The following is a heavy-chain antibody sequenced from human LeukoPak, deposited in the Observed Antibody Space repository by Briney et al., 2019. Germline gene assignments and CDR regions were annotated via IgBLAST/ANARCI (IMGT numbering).Heavy chain of an antibody. CDR1: GLTFSSYG. J-gene: IGHJ6*02. Sequence: PGGSLRLSCAASGLTFSSYGMHWVRQAPGKGLEWVAFIRYDGSNKYYADSVKGRFTISRDNSKNTLYLQMNSLRAEDTAVYYCAKGRNDDFYYYGMDVWGQGTTVTVSS. V-gene: IGHV3-30*02. CDR2: IRYDGSNK. CDR3: AKGRNDDFYYYGMDV.